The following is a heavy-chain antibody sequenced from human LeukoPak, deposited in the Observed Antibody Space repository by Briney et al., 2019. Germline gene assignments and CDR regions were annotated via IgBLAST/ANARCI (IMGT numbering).Heavy chain of an antibody. CDR1: GFTFTGYW. CDR2: IKGDGTAT. V-gene: IGHV3-74*01. CDR3: ARLKGTTSVFDY. D-gene: IGHD4-17*01. Sequence: GGSLRLSCAASGFTFTGYWIYWVRQVPGKGLEWVSWIKGDGTATGFADSVKGRFTGSRDNAKNSLYLQMDSLRAEDTAVYYCARLKGTTSVFDYWGQGTLVTVSS. J-gene: IGHJ4*02.